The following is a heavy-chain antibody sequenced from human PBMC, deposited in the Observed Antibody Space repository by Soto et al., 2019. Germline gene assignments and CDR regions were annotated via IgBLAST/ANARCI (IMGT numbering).Heavy chain of an antibody. CDR3: ASFPKRYCSSTSCYMGGDYYYGMDV. D-gene: IGHD2-2*02. V-gene: IGHV1-18*01. CDR2: ISAYNGNT. CDR1: GYTFTSYG. Sequence: ASVKVSCKASGYTFTSYGISWVRQAPGQGLEWMGWISAYNGNTNYAQKLQGRVTMTTDTSTSTAYMELRSLRSADTAVYYCASFPKRYCSSTSCYMGGDYYYGMDVWGQGTTVTVS. J-gene: IGHJ6*02.